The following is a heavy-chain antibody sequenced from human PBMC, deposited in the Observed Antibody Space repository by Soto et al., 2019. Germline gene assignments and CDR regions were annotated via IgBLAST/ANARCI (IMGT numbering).Heavy chain of an antibody. D-gene: IGHD2-21*02. V-gene: IGHV3-23*01. CDR2: ISGSGDST. CDR1: GGSISGHS. J-gene: IGHJ4*02. Sequence: ETLSLTCTVSGGSISGHSWVWIRQPAGKGPEWVSAISGSGDSTYHADSVKGRFTISRDNSKNTLYLQMNSLRAEDTAVYYCAKDLSPYCGGDCYPYWGQGTLVTVSS. CDR3: AKDLSPYCGGDCYPY.